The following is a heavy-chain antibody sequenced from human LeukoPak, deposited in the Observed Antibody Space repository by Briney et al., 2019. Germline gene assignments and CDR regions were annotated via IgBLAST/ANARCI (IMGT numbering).Heavy chain of an antibody. J-gene: IGHJ4*02. Sequence: SETLSLTCAVYGGSFSGYYWSWIRQPPGKGLEWIGEINHSGSTNYNPSLKSRVTISVDTSKNQFSLKLCSVTAADTAVYYCARVLGNYVLIFDYWGQGTLVTVSS. CDR1: GGSFSGYY. CDR3: ARVLGNYVLIFDY. V-gene: IGHV4-34*01. CDR2: INHSGST. D-gene: IGHD1-7*01.